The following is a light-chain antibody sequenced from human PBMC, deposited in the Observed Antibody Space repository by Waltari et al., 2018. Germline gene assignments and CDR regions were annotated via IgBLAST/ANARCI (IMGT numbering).Light chain of an antibody. CDR1: QSISSY. V-gene: IGKV1-39*01. Sequence: DIQMTQSPSSLSASVGDRVTITCRPSQSISSYLNWYQQKPGKATKLLIYAASSLQSGVPSRFSSSGSGTDFTLTISSLQPEDFATYYCQQSYSTFYTFGQGTKLEIK. J-gene: IGKJ2*01. CDR3: QQSYSTFYT. CDR2: AAS.